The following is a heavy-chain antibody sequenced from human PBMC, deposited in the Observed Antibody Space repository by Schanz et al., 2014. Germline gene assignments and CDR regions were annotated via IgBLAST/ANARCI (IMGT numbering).Heavy chain of an antibody. V-gene: IGHV3-66*04. D-gene: IGHD6-13*01. J-gene: IGHJ4*02. CDR3: VSQTGSPNY. CDR1: GFSVGNKY. Sequence: EVQLVESGGGLVQPGGSLRLSCAASGFSVGNKYMNWVRQAPGKGLEWVSFIYIGGNTYYADSVKGRFTISRDNAKNSLYLQMNSLRVEDTAVYFCVSQTGSPNYWGQGTLVTVSS. CDR2: IYIGGNT.